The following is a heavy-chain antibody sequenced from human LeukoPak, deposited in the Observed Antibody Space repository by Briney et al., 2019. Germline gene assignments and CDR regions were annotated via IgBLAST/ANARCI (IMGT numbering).Heavy chain of an antibody. D-gene: IGHD2-15*01. CDR3: AREDGYCSGGNCYSYFDS. Sequence: PGGSLRLSCAASGFTFNHFWMGWIRQAPGKGLEWVAYIKKTGSETYYVDSVKGRFTITRDNTRNSLFLQMYSLRAEDTAVYFCAREDGYCSGGNCYSYFDSWGQGTLVTVSA. CDR2: IKKTGSET. CDR1: GFTFNHFW. J-gene: IGHJ4*02. V-gene: IGHV3-7*01.